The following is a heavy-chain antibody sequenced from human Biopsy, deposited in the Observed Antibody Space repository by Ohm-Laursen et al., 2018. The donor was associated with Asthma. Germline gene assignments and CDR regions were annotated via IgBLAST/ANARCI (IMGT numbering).Heavy chain of an antibody. D-gene: IGHD3-10*01. J-gene: IGHJ4*02. CDR2: IKSTNEGGTT. CDR1: GFTFSNAW. Sequence: GSLRLSCSASGFTFSNAWMSWVRQAPGKGLEWLGRIKSTNEGGTTDYAAAVKGRLTISRDDSQNTLYLQMSSLTTEDTAVYFCSTNRLWFGQSPYYFDYWGQGTLVTVSS. V-gene: IGHV3-15*01. CDR3: STNRLWFGQSPYYFDY.